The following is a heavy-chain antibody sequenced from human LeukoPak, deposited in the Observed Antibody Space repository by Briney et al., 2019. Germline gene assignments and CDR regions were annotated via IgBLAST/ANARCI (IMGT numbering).Heavy chain of an antibody. Sequence: SETLSLACAVYGGSFSTYYWSWIRQSPGKGLEWIAEINHRGDTNYNPSVKSRVTISVDTSKNQFSLKITSLTAADTAVYYCARGPTISETGYFDYWGQGTLVTVSS. V-gene: IGHV4-34*01. CDR1: GGSFSTYY. J-gene: IGHJ4*03. D-gene: IGHD1-1*01. CDR2: INHRGDT. CDR3: ARGPTISETGYFDY.